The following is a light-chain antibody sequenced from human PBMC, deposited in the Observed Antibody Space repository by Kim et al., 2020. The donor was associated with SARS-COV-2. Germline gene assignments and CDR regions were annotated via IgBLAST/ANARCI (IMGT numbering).Light chain of an antibody. Sequence: RRTATLICPGYSNSVGLQGTPSLPKHQGHPPKPLSFRNNNRPSGISERFSASRSGDTASLTITGLQPEDEADYYCSAWDRSLNAVVFGGGTQLTVL. CDR1: SNSVGLQG. CDR3: SAWDRSLNAVV. J-gene: IGLJ2*01. CDR2: RNN. V-gene: IGLV10-54*04.